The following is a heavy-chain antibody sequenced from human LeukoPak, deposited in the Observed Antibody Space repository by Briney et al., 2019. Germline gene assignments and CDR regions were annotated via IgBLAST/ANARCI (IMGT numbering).Heavy chain of an antibody. D-gene: IGHD2-21*01. V-gene: IGHV4-39*07. CDR1: GGSISSDSHY. CDR2: IHPYGDL. Sequence: SETLSLTCTVSGGSISSDSHYCSWIRQPPGKGLEWIGEIHPYGDLYYNSSLRSRLTISIDTSKTQFSLRLTSLTAADTAFYYCARGRDRSKAGEHWGQGTLVTVSS. CDR3: ARGRDRSKAGEH. J-gene: IGHJ4*02.